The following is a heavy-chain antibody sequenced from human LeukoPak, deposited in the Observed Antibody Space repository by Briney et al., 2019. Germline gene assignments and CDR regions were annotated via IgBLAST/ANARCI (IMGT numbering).Heavy chain of an antibody. J-gene: IGHJ5*02. V-gene: IGHV4-31*03. CDR1: GGSISSGGYY. CDR3: AREATVTPGWFDP. D-gene: IGHD4-17*01. Sequence: SQTLSLTCTVSGGSISSGGYYWSWIRQHPGRGLEWIGYIYYSGSTYYNPSLKSRVTISVDTSKNQFSLKLSSVTAADPAVYYCAREATVTPGWFDPWGQGTLVTVSS. CDR2: IYYSGST.